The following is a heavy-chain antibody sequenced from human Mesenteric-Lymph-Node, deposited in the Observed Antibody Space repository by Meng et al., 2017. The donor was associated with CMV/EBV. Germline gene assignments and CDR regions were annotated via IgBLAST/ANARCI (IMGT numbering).Heavy chain of an antibody. CDR1: GGSISCSSYY. Sequence: SETLSLTCTVSGGSISCSSYYWGWIRQPPGKGLEWIGSIYYSGSTYYNPSLKSRVTISVDTSKNQFSLKLSSVTAADTAVYYCARYCSSTSCYQGAFDIWGQGTMVTVSS. CDR3: ARYCSSTSCYQGAFDI. J-gene: IGHJ3*02. V-gene: IGHV4-39*07. CDR2: IYYSGST. D-gene: IGHD2-2*01.